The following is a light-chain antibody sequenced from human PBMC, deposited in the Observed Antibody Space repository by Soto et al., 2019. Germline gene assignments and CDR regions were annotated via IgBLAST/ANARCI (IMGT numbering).Light chain of an antibody. CDR2: EVS. Sequence: QSVLTQPASVSGSPGQSITISCTGTSSDVGGYHHVSWYQHHPGKAPKLMIYEVSNRPSGVSNRFSGSKSGYTASLTISGLQAEDEADYYCNSHTSSGTRVCGTGTKLTVL. V-gene: IGLV2-14*01. J-gene: IGLJ1*01. CDR1: SSDVGGYHH. CDR3: NSHTSSGTRV.